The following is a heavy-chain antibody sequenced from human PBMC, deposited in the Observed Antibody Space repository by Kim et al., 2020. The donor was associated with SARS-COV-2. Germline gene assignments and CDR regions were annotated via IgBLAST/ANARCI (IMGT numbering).Heavy chain of an antibody. CDR3: TKAPGDSSWRYSDC. CDR1: GVTFSRYA. J-gene: IGHJ4*02. D-gene: IGHD6-13*01. V-gene: IGHV3-23*01. Sequence: GGSLRLSCAASGVTFSRYAMNWVRLAPGKGLEWVSGISASGSGTYYADSVKGRFTISRDNSKNTLYLQMNSLRADDTAIYYCTKAPGDSSWRYSDCWGQGTLVTVSS. CDR2: ISASGSGT.